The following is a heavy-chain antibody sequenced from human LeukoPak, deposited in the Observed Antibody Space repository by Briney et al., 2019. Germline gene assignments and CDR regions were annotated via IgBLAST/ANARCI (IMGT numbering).Heavy chain of an antibody. CDR1: GFTFSSYG. J-gene: IGHJ4*02. V-gene: IGHV3-48*01. CDR3: ARGAQWPY. D-gene: IGHD6-19*01. CDR2: ISSSSNIM. Sequence: GGSLRLSCAASGFTFSSYGMNWVRQAPGKGLEWVSYISSSSNIMNYADSVKGRFTTSRHNAKNSLYLQMNSLRVEDTAVYYCARGAQWPYWGQGTLVTVSS.